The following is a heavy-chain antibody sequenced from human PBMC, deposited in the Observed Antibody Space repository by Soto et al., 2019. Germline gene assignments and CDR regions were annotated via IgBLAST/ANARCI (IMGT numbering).Heavy chain of an antibody. CDR1: GYTFADYG. J-gene: IGHJ4*02. Sequence: QVQLIQSGPEVKRPGASVKLSCKASGYTFADYGIIWVRQAPGQGLEWVAWIASNTGNTDYARNLRSRVTVTTDTYTNTAFLDLRSLTSDDTAFYYCARVDDDIWGPYLSGQYWGQGTLVTVSS. D-gene: IGHD3-16*02. CDR2: IASNTGNT. V-gene: IGHV1-18*04. CDR3: ARVDDDIWGPYLSGQY.